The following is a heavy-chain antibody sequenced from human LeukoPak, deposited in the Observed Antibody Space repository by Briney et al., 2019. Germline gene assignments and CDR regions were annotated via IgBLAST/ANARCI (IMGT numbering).Heavy chain of an antibody. J-gene: IGHJ4*02. CDR1: GGSISSYY. Sequence: PSETLSLTCTVSGGSISSYYWSWIRQPPGKGLEWIGYIYYSGSTNYNPSLKSRVTISVDTSKNQFSLKLSSVTAADTPVYYCTRGGGSYYSPIDYWGQGTLVTVSS. CDR2: IYYSGST. V-gene: IGHV4-59*01. D-gene: IGHD1-26*01. CDR3: TRGGGSYYSPIDY.